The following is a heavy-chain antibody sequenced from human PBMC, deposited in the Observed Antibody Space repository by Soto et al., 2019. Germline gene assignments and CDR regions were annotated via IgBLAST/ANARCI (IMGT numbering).Heavy chain of an antibody. J-gene: IGHJ5*02. V-gene: IGHV1-69*02. CDR2: IIPILDIT. CDR3: ARNGDSSDYRGWFDP. Sequence: WAYHDPGQGLEWMGRIIPILDITNYAQKFQGRVTITADKSTTTAYMEVNSLRAEDTAVYYCARNGDSSDYRGWFDPWGQGTLVTVSS. D-gene: IGHD3-22*01.